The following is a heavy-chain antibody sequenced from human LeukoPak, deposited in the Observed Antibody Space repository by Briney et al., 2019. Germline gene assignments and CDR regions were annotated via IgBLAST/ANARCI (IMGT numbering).Heavy chain of an antibody. CDR1: GFTFSSYE. V-gene: IGHV3-48*03. Sequence: PGGSLRLSCAASGFTFSSYELNWVRQTPGKGLEWVSYISSSGSSIYYADYVKGRFTISRDNAKNSLYLQMNSLRDEDTAVYYCTFVGTSTTVYWGQGTLVTVSS. CDR3: TFVGTSTTVY. J-gene: IGHJ4*02. D-gene: IGHD1-26*01. CDR2: ISSSGSSI.